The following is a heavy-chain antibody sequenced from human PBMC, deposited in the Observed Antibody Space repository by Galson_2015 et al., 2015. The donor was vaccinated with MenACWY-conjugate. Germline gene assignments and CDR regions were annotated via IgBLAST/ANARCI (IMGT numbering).Heavy chain of an antibody. CDR1: GFSFTSYW. Sequence: QSGAEVKKPGESLKISCTTSGFSFTSYWIGWVRQMPGKGLECMGIIYPGASDTRYSPSFQGQVTISADKSITTAYLQWSGLKASDTAMYYCARSHYGSGSKWAAPYFDYWGQGTLLTVSS. CDR2: IYPGASDT. V-gene: IGHV5-51*01. CDR3: ARSHYGSGSKWAAPYFDY. D-gene: IGHD3-10*01. J-gene: IGHJ4*02.